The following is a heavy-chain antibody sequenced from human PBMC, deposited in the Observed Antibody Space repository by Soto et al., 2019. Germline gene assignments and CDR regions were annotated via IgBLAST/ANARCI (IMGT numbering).Heavy chain of an antibody. CDR3: ARSIGGFFEF. V-gene: IGHV6-1*01. J-gene: IGHJ4*02. Sequence: SHTLSLTCAISGYSVSSNSAAWNLIRQSPSRGLEWLGRTYYRSEWFTDYAVSVKSRIIINPDTSKNQFSLQLNSVTPEDTAVYYCARSIGGFFEFWGEGTLVTVSS. D-gene: IGHD5-12*01. CDR2: TYYRSEWFT. CDR1: GYSVSSNSAA.